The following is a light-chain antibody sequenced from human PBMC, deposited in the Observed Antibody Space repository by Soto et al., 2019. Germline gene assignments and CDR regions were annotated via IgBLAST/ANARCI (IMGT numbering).Light chain of an antibody. V-gene: IGLV1-47*01. J-gene: IGLJ2*01. Sequence: QSVLTQPPSASGTPGQRVTISCSGSSSNIGSNYVYWYQQLPGTAPKLLIYRNNQRPSGVPDRFSGSKSGTSAALAISGLRSEDEADYDWAAWDDSLSGVVFGGGTKLTVL. CDR3: AAWDDSLSGVV. CDR2: RNN. CDR1: SSNIGSNY.